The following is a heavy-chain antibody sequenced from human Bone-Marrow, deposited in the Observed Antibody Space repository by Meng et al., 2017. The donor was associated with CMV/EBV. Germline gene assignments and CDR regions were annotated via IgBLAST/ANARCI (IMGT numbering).Heavy chain of an antibody. Sequence: SETLSLTCTVSGGSISSSGFYWGWIRQPPGEGLEWIGVIYNSGNSYYNPSLRSRVTISVDTSKNQFSLKLSSVTAADTAVYYCARDNPPYGGYKCDYWGQGTPVTVSS. V-gene: IGHV4-39*07. D-gene: IGHD3-22*01. CDR1: GGSISSSGFY. CDR3: ARDNPPYGGYKCDY. J-gene: IGHJ4*02. CDR2: IYNSGNS.